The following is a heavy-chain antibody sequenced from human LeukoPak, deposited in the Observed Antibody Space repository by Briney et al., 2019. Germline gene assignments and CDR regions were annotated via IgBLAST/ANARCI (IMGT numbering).Heavy chain of an antibody. CDR1: GFTFSSFA. V-gene: IGHV3-23*01. Sequence: PGGSLRLSCEASGFTFSSFAMSWVRRAPGKGLEWVSGISGSVSRTNYADSVKGRFTISRDNSKNTLYLQMNSLRADDAAVYYCARKGSSVVDTTRPFDIWGPGTMVTVSS. CDR2: ISGSVSRT. D-gene: IGHD2-15*01. J-gene: IGHJ3*02. CDR3: ARKGSSVVDTTRPFDI.